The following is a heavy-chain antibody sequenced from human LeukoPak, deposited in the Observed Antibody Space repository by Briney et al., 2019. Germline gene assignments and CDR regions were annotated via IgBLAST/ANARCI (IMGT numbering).Heavy chain of an antibody. D-gene: IGHD3-9*01. CDR3: ARESDIFGFFDY. CDR2: IGVAGDT. CDR1: GFTFSSYD. V-gene: IGHV3-13*04. Sequence: PGGSLRLSCAASGFTFSSYDMHWVRQPTGKGLEWVSGIGVAGDTYYPGSVKGRFTTSRDNAKNSLYLQMNSLRAGDTAVYYCARESDIFGFFDYWGQGTLVTVSS. J-gene: IGHJ4*02.